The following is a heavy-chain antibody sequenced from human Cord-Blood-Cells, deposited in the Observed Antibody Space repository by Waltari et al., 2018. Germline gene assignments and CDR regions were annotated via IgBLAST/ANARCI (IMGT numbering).Heavy chain of an antibody. V-gene: IGHV3-23*01. J-gene: IGHJ4*02. CDR2: ISGSGGST. D-gene: IGHD1-1*01. Sequence: EVQLLESGGGLVQPGGSLRLSCAASGFTFRSYAMSWVRQAPGKGLEWVSAISGSGGSTYYADSVKGRFTISRDNSKNTLYLQMNSLRAEDTAVYYCAKDRGPNWLFDYWGQGTLVTVSS. CDR1: GFTFRSYA. CDR3: AKDRGPNWLFDY.